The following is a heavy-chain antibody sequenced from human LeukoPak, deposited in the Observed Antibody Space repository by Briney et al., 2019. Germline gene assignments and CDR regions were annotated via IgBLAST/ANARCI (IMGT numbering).Heavy chain of an antibody. Sequence: SETLSLTCAVYGGSFSGYYWSWIRQPPGKGLEWIGEINHSGSTNYNPSLKSRVTISVDTSKNQFSLKLSSVTAADTAVYYCARVAPAGMVRGYYFDYWGQGTLVTVSS. CDR1: GGSFSGYY. D-gene: IGHD3-10*01. CDR2: INHSGST. CDR3: ARVAPAGMVRGYYFDY. V-gene: IGHV4-34*01. J-gene: IGHJ4*02.